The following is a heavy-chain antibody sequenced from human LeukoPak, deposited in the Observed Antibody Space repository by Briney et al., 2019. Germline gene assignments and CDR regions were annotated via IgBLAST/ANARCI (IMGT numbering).Heavy chain of an antibody. Sequence: GGSLRLSCAASGFTFSDAWMNWVRQAPGKGLEWVGRIKRKTEGGTTGYAAPVKGRFTISRDDSKNTLYLQMNSLKTEDTAFYYCTTGNFGPYWGQGTLVTVSS. V-gene: IGHV3-15*07. CDR2: IKRKTEGGTT. CDR1: GFTFSDAW. D-gene: IGHD3-10*01. J-gene: IGHJ4*02. CDR3: TTGNFGPY.